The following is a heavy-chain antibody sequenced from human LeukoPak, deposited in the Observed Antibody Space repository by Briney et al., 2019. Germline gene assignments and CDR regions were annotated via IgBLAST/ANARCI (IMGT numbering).Heavy chain of an antibody. V-gene: IGHV4-34*01. CDR2: INHSGST. CDR3: ARSEYYDFWSGYYGLDY. CDR1: GGSFSGYY. D-gene: IGHD3-3*01. Sequence: SETLSLTCAVYGGSFSGYYWSWIRQPPRKGLEWIGEINHSGSTNYNPSLKSRVTISVDTSKNQFSLKLSSVTAADTAVYYCARSEYYDFWSGYYGLDYWGQGTLVTVSS. J-gene: IGHJ4*02.